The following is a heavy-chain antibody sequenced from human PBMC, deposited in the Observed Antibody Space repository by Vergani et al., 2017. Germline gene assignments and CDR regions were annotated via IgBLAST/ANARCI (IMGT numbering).Heavy chain of an antibody. D-gene: IGHD6-19*01. CDR1: GFTFSDYY. J-gene: IGHJ5*02. CDR3: AGVGRIAVAGTVWFDP. V-gene: IGHV3-11*01. CDR2: ISSSGSTI. Sequence: QVQLVESGGGLVKPGGSLRLSCAASGFTFSDYYMSWIRQAPGKGLEWVSYISSSGSTIYDADSVKGRFTISGDNAKNSLYLQMNSLRAEDTAVYYCAGVGRIAVAGTVWFDPWGQGTLVTVSS.